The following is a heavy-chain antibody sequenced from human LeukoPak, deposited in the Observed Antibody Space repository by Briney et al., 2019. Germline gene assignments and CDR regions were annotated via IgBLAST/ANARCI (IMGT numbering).Heavy chain of an antibody. V-gene: IGHV1-46*01. CDR3: ARVGLAARQVGWFDP. CDR2: INPSGGST. D-gene: IGHD6-6*01. CDR1: GYTFTSYY. J-gene: IGHJ5*02. Sequence: GASVKVSCKASGYTFTSYYMHWVRQAPGQGLEWMGIINPSGGSTSYAQKFQGRVTMTRDTSTSTVYMELSSLRSEDTAVYYCARVGLAARQVGWFDPWGQGTLVTVSS.